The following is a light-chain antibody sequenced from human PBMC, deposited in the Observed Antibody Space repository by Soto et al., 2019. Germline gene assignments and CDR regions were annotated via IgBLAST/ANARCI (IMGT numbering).Light chain of an antibody. CDR1: QSINNY. CDR2: AAS. J-gene: IGKJ5*01. CDR3: QQSYSTLSIT. V-gene: IGKV1-39*01. Sequence: DIQMTQSPSSLSSSVGDRVTITCLASQSINNYLHWFQQKPGKAPKLLIYAASSLQSGVPSRFSGSGSGTDFTLTISSLQPEDFATYYCQQSYSTLSITFGQGTRLEIK.